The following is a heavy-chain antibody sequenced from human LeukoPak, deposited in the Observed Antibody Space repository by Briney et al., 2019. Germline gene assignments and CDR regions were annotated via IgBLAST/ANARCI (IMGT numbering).Heavy chain of an antibody. V-gene: IGHV1-2*02. J-gene: IGHJ4*02. D-gene: IGHD6-13*01. Sequence: ASVKVSCKASGYTFTGYYMHWVRQAPGQGLEWMGWINPNSGGTNYAQKFQGRVTMTRDTSISTAYMELSRLRSDDTAVYYCARWGGAAGFFRYDYWGQGTLVTVSS. CDR3: ARWGGAAGFFRYDY. CDR2: INPNSGGT. CDR1: GYTFTGYY.